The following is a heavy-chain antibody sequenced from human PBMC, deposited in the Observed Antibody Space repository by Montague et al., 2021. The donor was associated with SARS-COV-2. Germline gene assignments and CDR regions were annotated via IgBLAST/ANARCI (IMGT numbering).Heavy chain of an antibody. CDR2: MVYSGRN. CDR1: GDSINSDTAF. D-gene: IGHD5-18*01. CDR3: ARHDHTDFGNPNWFDP. V-gene: IGHV4-39*01. Sequence: SETLSLTCTVSGDSINSDTAFWGWVRQSPGKGLEWIGSMVYSGRNLYNGALRSRLTISVDTSKNQFSLELRAVTAADTGLYYCARHDHTDFGNPNWFDPWARGPWSPSPQ. J-gene: IGHJ5*02.